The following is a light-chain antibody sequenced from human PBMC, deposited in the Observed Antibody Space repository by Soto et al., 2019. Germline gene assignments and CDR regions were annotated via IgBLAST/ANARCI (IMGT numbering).Light chain of an antibody. Sequence: DIVMTQSPLSLPVTPGEPASISCRSSQSLLHSNGYNYLHWYLQKPGQSPQLLIYLGSSRASGVPDRFSGSGSGTDFTLKISRVEAGDVGVYYCMQALQTPPTFGQGTKLEIK. CDR2: LGS. CDR1: QSLLHSNGYNY. CDR3: MQALQTPPT. V-gene: IGKV2-28*01. J-gene: IGKJ2*01.